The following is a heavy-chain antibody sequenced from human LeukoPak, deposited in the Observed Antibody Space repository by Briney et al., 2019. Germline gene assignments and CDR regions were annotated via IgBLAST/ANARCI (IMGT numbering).Heavy chain of an antibody. D-gene: IGHD2-2*03. CDR3: ARDELGYCSSTSCPRNYGMDV. V-gene: IGHV3-21*01. CDR1: GFTFSSYS. J-gene: IGHJ6*04. Sequence: KPGGSLRLSCAASGFTFSSYSMNWARQAPGKGLEWVSSISSSSSYIYYADSVKGRFTISRDNAKNSLYLKMNSLRAEDTAVYYCARDELGYCSSTSCPRNYGMDVWGKGTTVTVSS. CDR2: ISSSSSYI.